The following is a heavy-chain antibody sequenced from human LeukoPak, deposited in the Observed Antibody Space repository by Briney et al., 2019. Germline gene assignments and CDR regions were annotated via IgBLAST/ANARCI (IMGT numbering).Heavy chain of an antibody. J-gene: IGHJ3*02. CDR3: ARVLITFGGVIVINAFDI. D-gene: IGHD3-16*02. CDR2: IYTSGST. CDR1: GGSISSYY. Sequence: LETLSLTCTVPGGSISSYYWSSLRQPAGKGLECIGRIYTSGSTNYNPSLKSRVTMSVDTSKNQFSLKLSSVTAADTAVYYCARVLITFGGVIVINAFDIWGQGTMVTVSS. V-gene: IGHV4-4*07.